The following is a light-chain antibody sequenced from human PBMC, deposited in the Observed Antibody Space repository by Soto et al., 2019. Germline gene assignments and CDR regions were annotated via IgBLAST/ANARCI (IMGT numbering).Light chain of an antibody. J-gene: IGKJ4*01. CDR1: HSVXYSSNNKNY. Sequence: DIVMSQSPDSLAVSLGDXAXMKCNSSHSVXYSSNNKNYLAWYQQKPGQPPKLLIYWASTRESGVPDRFSGSGSGTDFTLTISSLQAEDVAVYYCQQYYSTPLTFGGGTKVDIK. CDR2: WAS. CDR3: QQYYSTPLT. V-gene: IGKV4-1*01.